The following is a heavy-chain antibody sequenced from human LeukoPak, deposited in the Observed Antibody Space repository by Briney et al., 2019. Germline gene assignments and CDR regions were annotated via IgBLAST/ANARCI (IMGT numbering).Heavy chain of an antibody. CDR1: GVIFSNYW. J-gene: IGHJ6*03. Sequence: PGGSLRLSCAASGVIFSNYWMHWVRQTPGKGLVWVSRINRDGSSTSYADSVKGRFTISRDNAKNSLYLQITSLRAEDTAVYYCARGSDNYYYYQYMDVWGKGTTVTVSS. V-gene: IGHV3-74*01. CDR3: ARGSDNYYYYQYMDV. D-gene: IGHD3-9*01. CDR2: INRDGSST.